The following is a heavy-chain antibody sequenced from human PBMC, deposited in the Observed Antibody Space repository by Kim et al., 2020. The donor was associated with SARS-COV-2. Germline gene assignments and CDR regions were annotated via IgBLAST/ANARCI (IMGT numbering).Heavy chain of an antibody. CDR2: MCVSSGST. J-gene: IGHJ6*02. V-gene: IGHV3-23*01. Sequence: CVTAMCVSSGSTYYANPGKGRFTIASDKSKNTLYLQMNSLRAEDTAVYYCAKTESKVSRYSSGWYEYYYYGMDVWGQGTTVTVSS. CDR3: AKTESKVSRYSSGWYEYYYYGMDV. D-gene: IGHD6-19*01.